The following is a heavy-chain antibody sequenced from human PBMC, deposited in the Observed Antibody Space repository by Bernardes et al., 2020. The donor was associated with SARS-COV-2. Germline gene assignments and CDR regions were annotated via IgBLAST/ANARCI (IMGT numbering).Heavy chain of an antibody. CDR3: SRLSHDAFDI. J-gene: IGHJ3*02. V-gene: IGHV3-30-3*01. Sequence: GGSLRLSCAASGFTFSSYAMHWVRQAPGKGLEWVAVISYDGSNKYYADSVKGRFTISRDNSKNTLYLQMNSLRAEDTAVYYCSRLSHDAFDIWGQGTMVTVSS. CDR1: GFTFSSYA. CDR2: ISYDGSNK.